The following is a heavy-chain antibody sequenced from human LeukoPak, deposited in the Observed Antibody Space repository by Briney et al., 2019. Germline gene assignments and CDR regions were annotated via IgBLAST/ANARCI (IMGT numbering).Heavy chain of an antibody. Sequence: SVKVSCKASGGTFSSYAISWVRQAPGQGLEWMGRIIPIFGTANYAQKFQGRVTITTDESTSTAYMELSSLRSEDTAVYYCAFKGSTEYDYVWGSYGTPFDYRGQGTLVTVSS. CDR1: GGTFSSYA. V-gene: IGHV1-69*05. D-gene: IGHD3-16*01. CDR2: IIPIFGTA. CDR3: AFKGSTEYDYVWGSYGTPFDY. J-gene: IGHJ4*02.